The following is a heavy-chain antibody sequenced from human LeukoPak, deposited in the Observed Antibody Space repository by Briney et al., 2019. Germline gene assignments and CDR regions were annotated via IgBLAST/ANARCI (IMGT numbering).Heavy chain of an antibody. D-gene: IGHD3-10*01. V-gene: IGHV4-34*01. Sequence: SETLFLTCAVYGGSFSGYYWNWIRQPPGKGLEWIGYIYHSGSTYYNPSLKSRVTISVDRSKNQFSLKLSSVTAADTAVYYCARVGYYGSGGTRHDAFDIWGQGTMVTVSS. CDR1: GGSFSGYY. CDR3: ARVGYYGSGGTRHDAFDI. J-gene: IGHJ3*02. CDR2: IYHSGST.